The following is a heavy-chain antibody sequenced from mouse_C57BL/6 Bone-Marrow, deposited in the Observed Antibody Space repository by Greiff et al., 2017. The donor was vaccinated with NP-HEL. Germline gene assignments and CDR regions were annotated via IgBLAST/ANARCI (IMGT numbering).Heavy chain of an antibody. CDR3: ARTTTVVDDYFDY. CDR2: IDPSDSYT. Sequence: QVQLQQPGAELVMPGASVKLSCKASGYTFTSYWMHWVKQRHGQGLEWIGEIDPSDSYTNYNQKFKGQSTLTVDKSSSTADVQLSSLTSEDSAVYYCARTTTVVDDYFDYWGHGTTLTVSS. V-gene: IGHV1-69*01. J-gene: IGHJ2*01. D-gene: IGHD1-1*01. CDR1: GYTFTSYW.